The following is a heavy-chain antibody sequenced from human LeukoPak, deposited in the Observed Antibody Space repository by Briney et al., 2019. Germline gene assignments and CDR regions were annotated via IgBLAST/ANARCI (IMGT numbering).Heavy chain of an antibody. CDR2: ISESGGST. V-gene: IGHV3-23*01. Sequence: GGSLRLSCAASGFTFGTYALSWARQAPGKGLEWVSAISESGGSTYYADSVKGRFTISRDISKNSLYLQMNSLRAEDTAIYYCARGHYGLDVWGQGTTVTVSS. CDR1: GFTFGTYA. J-gene: IGHJ6*02. CDR3: ARGHYGLDV.